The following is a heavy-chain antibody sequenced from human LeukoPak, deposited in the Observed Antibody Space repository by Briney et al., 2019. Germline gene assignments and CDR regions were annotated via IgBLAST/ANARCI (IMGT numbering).Heavy chain of an antibody. J-gene: IGHJ4*02. CDR2: ISGSGGST. Sequence: GGSLRLSCAASGFTFSSYAMGWVRQAPGKGLEWVSAISGSGGSTYYADSVKGRFTISRDNSKNTLYLQMNSLRAEDTAVYYCAKDGTLLSTYYYDSSGWGQGTLVTVSS. D-gene: IGHD3-22*01. CDR1: GFTFSSYA. CDR3: AKDGTLLSTYYYDSSG. V-gene: IGHV3-23*01.